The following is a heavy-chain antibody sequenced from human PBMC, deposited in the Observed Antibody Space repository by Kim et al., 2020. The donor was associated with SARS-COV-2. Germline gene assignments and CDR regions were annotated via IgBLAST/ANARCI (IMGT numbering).Heavy chain of an antibody. Sequence: GESLKISCKGSGYSFTSYWISWVRQMPGKGLEWMGRIDPSDSYTNYSPSFQGHVTISADKSISTAYLQWSSLKASDTAMYYCARQGSGIAAAGTNWFDPWGQGTLVTVSS. D-gene: IGHD6-13*01. V-gene: IGHV5-10-1*01. CDR1: GYSFTSYW. CDR3: ARQGSGIAAAGTNWFDP. CDR2: IDPSDSYT. J-gene: IGHJ5*02.